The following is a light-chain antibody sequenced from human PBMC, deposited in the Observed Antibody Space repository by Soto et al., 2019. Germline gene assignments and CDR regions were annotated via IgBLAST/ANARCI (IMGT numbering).Light chain of an antibody. V-gene: IGLV2-11*01. CDR1: SRGVGGYNS. Sequence: QSALTPPRSMSRCPGKTVNVPRLGASRGVGGYNSVSWYQEHPGKAPKLMIYDVIKRPSGVPDRFSGSKSGNTASLTISGLLAEDEADYYCCSYVGSYSYVFGTGTKVTVL. J-gene: IGLJ1*01. CDR2: DVI. CDR3: CSYVGSYSYV.